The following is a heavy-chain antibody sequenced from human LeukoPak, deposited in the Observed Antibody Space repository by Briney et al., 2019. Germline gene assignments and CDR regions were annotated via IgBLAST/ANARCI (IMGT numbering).Heavy chain of an antibody. V-gene: IGHV3-23*01. CDR1: GFTFSSYA. D-gene: IGHD1-26*01. J-gene: IGHJ4*02. CDR2: ISGSGGST. Sequence: QSGGSLRLSCAASGFTFSSYAMSWVRQAPGKGLEWVSAISGSGGSTYYADSVKGRFTISRDNSKNTLYLQMNSLRAEDMAVYYCAKDPLWSGSYSAHWGQGTLVTVSS. CDR3: AKDPLWSGSYSAH.